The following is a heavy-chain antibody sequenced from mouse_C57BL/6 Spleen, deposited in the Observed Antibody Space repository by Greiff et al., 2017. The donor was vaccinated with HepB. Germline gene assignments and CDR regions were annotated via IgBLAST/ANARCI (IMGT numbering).Heavy chain of an antibody. V-gene: IGHV1-64*01. CDR3: ARSVQLGRHYWYFYV. CDR2: IHPNSGST. CDR1: GYTFTSYW. Sequence: QVQLQQPGAELVKPGASVKLSCKASGYTFTSYWMHWVKQRPGQGLEWIGMIHPNSGSTNYNEKFKSKATLTVDKSSSTAYMQLSSLTSEDSAVYYCARSVQLGRHYWYFYVWGTGPTVTVSS. D-gene: IGHD4-1*02. J-gene: IGHJ1*03.